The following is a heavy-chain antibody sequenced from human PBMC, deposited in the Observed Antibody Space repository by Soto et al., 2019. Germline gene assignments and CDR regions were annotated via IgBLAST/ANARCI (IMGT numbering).Heavy chain of an antibody. V-gene: IGHV2-5*02. CDR1: GFSLSTTGVG. CDR2: IYWDNDK. D-gene: IGHD3-10*01. Sequence: QITLKESGPTLVKPTQTLTLTCSFSGFSLSTTGVGVGWIRQSPGKALESLAIIYWDNDKRYSPSLKSRVTLTKDTSKNQVVLTVTNMDPVDTGTYYCARSLWFGELHWGQGALVTVSS. J-gene: IGHJ4*02. CDR3: ARSLWFGELH.